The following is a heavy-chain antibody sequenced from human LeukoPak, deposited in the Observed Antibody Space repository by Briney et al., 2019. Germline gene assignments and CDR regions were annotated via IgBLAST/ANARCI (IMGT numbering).Heavy chain of an antibody. CDR1: GHTLNELS. CDR2: ISAYNGNT. J-gene: IGHJ4*02. V-gene: IGHV1-18*01. CDR3: ARDSSEDFYDSSGYYSFDF. D-gene: IGHD3-22*01. Sequence: APVKVSCKVSGHTLNELSMFWVRQAPGKGLEWMGWISAYNGNTNYAQKVQGRVTMTTDTSTSTAYMELRSLRSDDTAVFYCARDSSEDFYDSSGYYSFDFWGQGTLVTVSS.